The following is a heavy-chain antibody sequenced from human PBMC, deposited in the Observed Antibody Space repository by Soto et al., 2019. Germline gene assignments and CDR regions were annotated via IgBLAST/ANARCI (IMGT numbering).Heavy chain of an antibody. CDR2: ISKDGMNK. J-gene: IGHJ5*02. CDR3: ARDMYSSDYFVKWFEP. D-gene: IGHD6-19*01. CDR1: GFSFSSYA. V-gene: IGHV3-30*04. Sequence: QVRLVESGGGVVQPGRSLRLSCTASGFSFSSYAMYWVRQPPGKGLEWVAVISKDGMNKNYAGSVKGRVTVSRDNANYSLDLQLNSLRGEDTAMYYCARDMYSSDYFVKWFEPWGQGTLVTVSS.